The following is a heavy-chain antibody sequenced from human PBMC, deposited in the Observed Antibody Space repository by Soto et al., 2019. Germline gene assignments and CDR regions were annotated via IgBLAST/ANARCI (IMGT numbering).Heavy chain of an antibody. CDR2: ISWNSGSI. CDR3: AKDIRGGYCSGGSCYYGWGAFDI. CDR1: GFTFDDYA. J-gene: IGHJ3*02. D-gene: IGHD2-15*01. Sequence: EVQLVESGGGLVQPGRSLRLSCAASGFTFDDYAMHWVRQAPGKGLEWVSGISWNSGSIGYADSVKGRFTISRDNAKNSLYLQMNCLRAEDAALYYCAKDIRGGYCSGGSCYYGWGAFDIWGQGTMVTVSS. V-gene: IGHV3-9*01.